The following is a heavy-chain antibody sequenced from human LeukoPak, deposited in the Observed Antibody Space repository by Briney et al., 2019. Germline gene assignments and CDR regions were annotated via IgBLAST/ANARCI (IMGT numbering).Heavy chain of an antibody. J-gene: IGHJ6*03. D-gene: IGHD2-21*01. CDR1: GFTFYTYA. CDR2: ISGSGGST. CDR3: AKEKTIHYYYYMDV. Sequence: GGSLRLSCAASGFTFYTYAMSWVRQAPGKGLEWVSSISGSGGSTYYADSVKGRFTISRDNSKNTLSLQMSSLRAEDTAVYYCAKEKTIHYYYYMDVWGKGTTVTVSS. V-gene: IGHV3-23*01.